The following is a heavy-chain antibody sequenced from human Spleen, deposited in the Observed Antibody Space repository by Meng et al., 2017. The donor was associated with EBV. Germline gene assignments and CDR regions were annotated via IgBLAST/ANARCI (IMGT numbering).Heavy chain of an antibody. CDR1: GGSFSGYY. CDR2: INHSGST. CDR3: ARGETKDDYGDVNWFDP. Sequence: QVHLPQGAAGLLKPSETLPSSCAVYGGSFSGYYWSWIRQPPGKGLEWIGEINHSGSTNYNPSLKSRVTISVDTSKNQFSLKLSSVTAADTAVYYCARGETKDDYGDVNWFDPWGQGTLVTVSS. D-gene: IGHD4-17*01. V-gene: IGHV4-34*01. J-gene: IGHJ5*02.